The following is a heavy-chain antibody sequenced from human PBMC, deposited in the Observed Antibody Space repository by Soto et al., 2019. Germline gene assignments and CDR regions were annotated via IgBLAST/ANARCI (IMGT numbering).Heavy chain of an antibody. J-gene: IGHJ4*02. CDR1: GGSFSGYY. Sequence: SETLSLTCAVYGGSFSGYYWSWIRQPPGKGLEWIGEINHSGSTNYNPSLKSRVTISVDTSKNQFSLKLSSVTAADTAVYYCAREPKFDRHDRIYFDYWGQGTLVTVSS. CDR2: INHSGST. V-gene: IGHV4-34*01. CDR3: AREPKFDRHDRIYFDY. D-gene: IGHD3-22*01.